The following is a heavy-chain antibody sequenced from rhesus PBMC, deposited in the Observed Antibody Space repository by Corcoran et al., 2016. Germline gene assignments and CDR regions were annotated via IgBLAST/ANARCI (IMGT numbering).Heavy chain of an antibody. CDR3: ARDAADIVVVVSATSSLDV. D-gene: IGHD2-8*01. J-gene: IGHJ5-2*02. Sequence: QVQLQESGPGLVKPSEPLSLTCAVSVGSLSGYYLSWLREPPGKGLEWVGNIDGNIAGTNYNPSLKRRVTMSKDTSKNQFSLNLSSVTAADTAVYYCARDAADIVVVVSATSSLDVWGRGVLVTVSS. CDR1: VGSLSGYY. CDR2: IDGNIAGT. V-gene: IGHV4-81*01.